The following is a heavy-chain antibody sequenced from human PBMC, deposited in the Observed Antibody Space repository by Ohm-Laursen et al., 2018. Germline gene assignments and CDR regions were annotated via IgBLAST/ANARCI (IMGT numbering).Heavy chain of an antibody. D-gene: IGHD3-22*01. Sequence: SLRLSCAASGFTFSSYGMHWVRQAPGKGLEWVAVISYDGSNKYYADSVKGRFTISRDNSKNTLYLQMNSLRAEDTAVYYCAKDAWDYDNRGRAEYFQHWGQGTLVTVSS. CDR1: GFTFSSYG. V-gene: IGHV3-30*18. J-gene: IGHJ1*01. CDR2: ISYDGSNK. CDR3: AKDAWDYDNRGRAEYFQH.